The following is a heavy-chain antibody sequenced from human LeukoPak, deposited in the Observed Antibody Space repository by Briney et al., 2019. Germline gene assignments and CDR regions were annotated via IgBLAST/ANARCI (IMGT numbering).Heavy chain of an antibody. CDR3: ARHDYGDYEDAFDI. CDR1: GGSISSSSYY. Sequence: PSETLSLTCTVSGGSISSSSYYWGWIRQPPGKGLEWIGSIYYSGSTYYNPSLKSRVTISVDTSKNQFSLKLSSVTAVDTAVYYCARHDYGDYEDAFDIWGQGTMVTVSS. D-gene: IGHD4-17*01. V-gene: IGHV4-39*01. CDR2: IYYSGST. J-gene: IGHJ3*02.